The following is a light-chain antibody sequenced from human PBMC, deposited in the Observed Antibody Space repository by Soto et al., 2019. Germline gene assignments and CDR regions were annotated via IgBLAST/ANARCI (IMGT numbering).Light chain of an antibody. CDR3: QQYNNWPPMYT. V-gene: IGKV3-15*01. CDR1: QSVSSN. Sequence: EIVMTQSPATLSVSPGERATLSCRASQSVSSNLAWYHQKPGQAPRLLIYGASTRATGIPARFSGSGSGTEFTLTISSLQSEDFAVYYCQQYNNWPPMYTFGQRTKLEIK. J-gene: IGKJ2*01. CDR2: GAS.